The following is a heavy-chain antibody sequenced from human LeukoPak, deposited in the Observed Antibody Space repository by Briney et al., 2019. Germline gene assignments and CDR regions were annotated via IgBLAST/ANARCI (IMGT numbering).Heavy chain of an antibody. CDR2: ISGSGGVT. CDR1: GFTFSSFA. V-gene: IGHV3-23*01. J-gene: IGHJ4*02. D-gene: IGHD1-26*01. CDR3: AKWPEGATPKFHY. Sequence: GGSLRLSCAASGFTFSSFAMSWVRQAPGKGLEWVSTISGSGGVTYYPDSVRGRFTISRDNSKNTLHLQMDSLRAEDTAIYYCAKWPEGATPKFHYWGQGTLVTVSS.